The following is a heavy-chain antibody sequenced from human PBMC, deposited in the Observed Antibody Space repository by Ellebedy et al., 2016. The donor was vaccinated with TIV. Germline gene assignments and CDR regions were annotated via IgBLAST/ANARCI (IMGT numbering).Heavy chain of an antibody. J-gene: IGHJ4*02. Sequence: GGSLRLSXAASGFTFNNYGMHWVRQAPGKGLEWAAVIWSDGSYKYYVDSVKGRSTISRDNSKNTVYLEMNSLRAEDTAVYYCVRAPRGQYYFDYWGQGTLVTVSS. CDR3: VRAPRGQYYFDY. V-gene: IGHV3-33*08. D-gene: IGHD5-12*01. CDR2: IWSDGSYK. CDR1: GFTFNNYG.